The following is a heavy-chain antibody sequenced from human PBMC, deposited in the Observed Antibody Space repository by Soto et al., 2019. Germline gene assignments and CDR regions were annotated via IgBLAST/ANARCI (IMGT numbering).Heavy chain of an antibody. Sequence: SVKVYCKASGGTFSSYTISWVRQAPGQGLEWMGRIIPILGIANYAQKFQGRVTITADKSTSTAYMELSSLRSEDTAVYYCARDSAYIAVAGTFDYWGQGTLVTVSS. D-gene: IGHD6-19*01. CDR3: ARDSAYIAVAGTFDY. CDR2: IIPILGIA. J-gene: IGHJ4*02. CDR1: GGTFSSYT. V-gene: IGHV1-69*04.